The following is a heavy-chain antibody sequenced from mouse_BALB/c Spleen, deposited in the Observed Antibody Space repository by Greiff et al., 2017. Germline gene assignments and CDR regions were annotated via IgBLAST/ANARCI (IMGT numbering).Heavy chain of an antibody. CDR2: ISSGSSTI. Sequence: EVKLQESGGGLVQPGGSRKLSCAASGFTFSSFGMHWVRQAPEKGLEWVAYISSGSSTIYYADTVKGRFTISRDNPKNTLFLQMTSLRSEDTAMYYCARGDGHYFDYWGQGTTLTVSS. J-gene: IGHJ2*01. CDR1: GFTFSSFG. V-gene: IGHV5-17*02. CDR3: ARGDGHYFDY. D-gene: IGHD2-3*01.